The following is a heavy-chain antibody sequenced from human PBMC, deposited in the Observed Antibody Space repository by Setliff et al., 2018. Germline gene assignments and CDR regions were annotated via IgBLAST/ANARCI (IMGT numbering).Heavy chain of an antibody. D-gene: IGHD3-22*01. CDR2: IDQSGIT. CDR1: GGSFSGYY. J-gene: IGHJ3*02. Sequence: SETLSLTCAVYGGSFSGYYWSWIRQPPGKGPEWIGEIDQSGITNYNPSLKSRVTISIDTSKNQFSLRLSSVTATDTAVYYCARDYYDSRGSYAFDIWGQGTVVTVS. V-gene: IGHV4-34*01. CDR3: ARDYYDSRGSYAFDI.